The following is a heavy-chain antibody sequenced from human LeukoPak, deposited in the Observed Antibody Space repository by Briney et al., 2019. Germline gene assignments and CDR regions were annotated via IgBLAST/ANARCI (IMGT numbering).Heavy chain of an antibody. J-gene: IGHJ3*02. CDR3: ARDRNWNQEDAFDI. CDR1: GGSISSYY. V-gene: IGHV4-4*07. Sequence: SETLSLTCTVSGGSISSYYWSWIRQPAGKGLEWIRRIYTSGSTNYNPSLKSRVTMSVDTSKNQFSLKLSSVTAADTAVYYCARDRNWNQEDAFDIWGQGTMVTVSS. CDR2: IYTSGST. D-gene: IGHD1-1*01.